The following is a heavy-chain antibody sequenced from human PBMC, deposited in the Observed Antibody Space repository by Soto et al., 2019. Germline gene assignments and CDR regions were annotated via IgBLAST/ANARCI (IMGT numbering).Heavy chain of an antibody. Sequence: PSETLSLTCAVSSGSISSSNWWSWVRQPPGKGLEWIGEIYHSGSTNYNPSLKSRVTISVDKSKNQFSLKLSSVTAADTAVYYCARVDGSGSYYYYYYYYMDVWGKGTTVTVPS. CDR2: IYHSGST. D-gene: IGHD3-10*01. CDR3: ARVDGSGSYYYYYYYYMDV. V-gene: IGHV4-4*02. CDR1: SGSISSSNW. J-gene: IGHJ6*03.